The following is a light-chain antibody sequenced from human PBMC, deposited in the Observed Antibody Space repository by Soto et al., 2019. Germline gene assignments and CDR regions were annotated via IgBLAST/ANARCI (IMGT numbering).Light chain of an antibody. CDR1: QDITND. V-gene: IGKV1-33*01. Sequence: DIQMTQSPSSLSASVGDRVTITCQASQDITNDLNWYQQKPGKAPKVLIYEASNLETGVPSRFSGSGSGTDFTFTSSSLQPEDIATYFCQQYENVPLTFGGGTKVEIK. J-gene: IGKJ4*01. CDR3: QQYENVPLT. CDR2: EAS.